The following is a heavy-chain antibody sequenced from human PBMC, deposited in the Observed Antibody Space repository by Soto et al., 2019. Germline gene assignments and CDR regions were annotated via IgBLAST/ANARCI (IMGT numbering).Heavy chain of an antibody. V-gene: IGHV5-10-1*01. Sequence: GEPLKISCKGSVYSFAGYWITWVRQKPGKGLEWMGRIDPSDSQTYYSPSFRGHVTISVTKSITTVFLQWSSLRASDTAMYYCARQIYDSDTGPNFQYYFDSWGQGTPVTVSS. CDR2: IDPSDSQT. CDR3: ARQIYDSDTGPNFQYYFDS. CDR1: VYSFAGYW. J-gene: IGHJ4*02. D-gene: IGHD3-22*01.